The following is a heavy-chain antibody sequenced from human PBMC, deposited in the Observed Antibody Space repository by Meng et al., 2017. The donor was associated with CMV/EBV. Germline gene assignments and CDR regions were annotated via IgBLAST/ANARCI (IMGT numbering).Heavy chain of an antibody. CDR2: IYPGDSDT. CDR1: GYSFTSYW. D-gene: IGHD1-26*01. Sequence: KVSCKGSGYSFTSYWIGWVRQMPGKGLEWMGIIYPGDSDTRYSPSFQGQVTISADKSISTAYLQWSSLKAPDTAMYYCARHPEWELRYFDLWGRGTLVTVSS. CDR3: ARHPEWELRYFDL. V-gene: IGHV5-51*01. J-gene: IGHJ2*01.